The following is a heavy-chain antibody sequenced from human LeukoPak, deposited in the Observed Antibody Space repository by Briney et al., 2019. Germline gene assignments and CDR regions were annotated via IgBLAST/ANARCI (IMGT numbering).Heavy chain of an antibody. CDR3: ARDGKDSMIVVVTAECSQH. CDR1: GFTFSSYT. J-gene: IGHJ1*01. Sequence: PGGSLRLSCAASGFTFSSYTMNWVRQAPGKGLEWVSSISSSSSYIYYADSVRGRFTISRDNAKNSLYLQMDSLRAEDTAVYYCARDGKDSMIVVVTAECSQHWGQGTLVTVSS. D-gene: IGHD3-22*01. V-gene: IGHV3-21*01. CDR2: ISSSSSYI.